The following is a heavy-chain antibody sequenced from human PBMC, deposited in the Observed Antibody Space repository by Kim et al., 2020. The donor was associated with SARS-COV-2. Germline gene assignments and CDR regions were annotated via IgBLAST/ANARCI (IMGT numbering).Heavy chain of an antibody. Sequence: KDSDNFQGRVTITRDTSANIVYMEVSSLRSEDTAVYYCARGVPAGLGWFDPWGQGTRVTVSS. D-gene: IGHD3-9*01. CDR3: ARGVPAGLGWFDP. V-gene: IGHV1-3*01. J-gene: IGHJ5*02.